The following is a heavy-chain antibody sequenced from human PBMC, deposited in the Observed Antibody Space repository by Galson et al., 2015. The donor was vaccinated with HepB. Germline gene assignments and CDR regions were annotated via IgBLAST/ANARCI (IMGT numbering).Heavy chain of an antibody. CDR1: GGSISSYY. CDR2: IYTSGST. V-gene: IGHV4-4*07. J-gene: IGHJ6*03. Sequence: SETLSLTCTVSGGSISSYYWSWIRQPAGKGLEWIGRIYTSGSTNYNPSLKSRVTMSVDTSKNQFSLKLSSVTAADTAVYYCAREAAGPYDFWSGYFTYYYYYMDVWGKGTTVTVSS. D-gene: IGHD3-3*01. CDR3: AREAAGPYDFWSGYFTYYYYYMDV.